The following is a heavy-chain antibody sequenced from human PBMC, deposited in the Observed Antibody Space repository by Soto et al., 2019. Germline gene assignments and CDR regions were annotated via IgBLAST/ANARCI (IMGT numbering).Heavy chain of an antibody. D-gene: IGHD3-3*01. Sequence: QLQLQESGSGLVKPSQTLSLTCAVSGGSISSGGYSWSWIRQPPGKGLEWIGYIYHSGSTYYNPSLKSRVTISVDRSKNQFSLKLSSVTAADTALYYCARGQYDFWSGYYGVGGMDVWGQGTTVTVSS. J-gene: IGHJ6*02. CDR2: IYHSGST. CDR3: ARGQYDFWSGYYGVGGMDV. CDR1: GGSISSGGYS. V-gene: IGHV4-30-2*01.